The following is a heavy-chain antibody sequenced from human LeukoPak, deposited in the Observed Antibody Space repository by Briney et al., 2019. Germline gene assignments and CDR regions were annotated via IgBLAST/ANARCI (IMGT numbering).Heavy chain of an antibody. CDR1: GFTFSSYW. CDR2: INSDGSYT. CDR3: VRGLGDY. Sequence: GGSLRLSCAASGFTFSSYWMFWVRQGPGKGLVWVSRINSDGSYTAYADSVKGRFSTSRDNAKNTLYLQMNSLRAEDTAVYYCVRGLGDYWGQGTLVTVSS. V-gene: IGHV3-74*01. J-gene: IGHJ4*02. D-gene: IGHD4-11*01.